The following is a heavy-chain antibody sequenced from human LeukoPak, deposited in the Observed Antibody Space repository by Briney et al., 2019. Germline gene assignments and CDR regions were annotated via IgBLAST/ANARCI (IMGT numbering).Heavy chain of an antibody. CDR1: GFTFSDYF. J-gene: IGHJ6*02. CDR2: ISNRGDTI. Sequence: GGSLRLSCAVSGFTFSDYFMSWIRQAPGKGLEWLSYISNRGDTIYYADSVRGRFTISRDNAKNSLYLQMNSLRAEDTAVYYCARDRPSGYCYSYGMDVWGQGTTVTVSS. CDR3: ARDRPSGYCYSYGMDV. V-gene: IGHV3-11*01.